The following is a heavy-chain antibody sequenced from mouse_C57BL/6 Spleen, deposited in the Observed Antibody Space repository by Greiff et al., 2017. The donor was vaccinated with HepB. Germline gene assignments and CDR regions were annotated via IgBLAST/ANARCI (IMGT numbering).Heavy chain of an antibody. Sequence: QVQLQQPGTELVKPGASVKLSCKASGYTFTSYWMHWVKQRPGQGLEWIGNINPSNGGTNYNEKFKSKATLTVDKSSSQSYMQLSSLTSEDSAVYYCARESPYYGSSYWYFDVWGTGTTVTVSS. CDR3: ARESPYYGSSYWYFDV. CDR1: GYTFTSYW. J-gene: IGHJ1*03. CDR2: INPSNGGT. D-gene: IGHD1-1*01. V-gene: IGHV1-53*01.